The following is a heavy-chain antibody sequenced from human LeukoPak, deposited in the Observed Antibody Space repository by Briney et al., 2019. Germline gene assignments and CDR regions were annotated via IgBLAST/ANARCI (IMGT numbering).Heavy chain of an antibody. V-gene: IGHV4-4*07. D-gene: IGHD2/OR15-2a*01. CDR1: GDSINSFY. CDR2: IFSRGST. CDR3: ARVRFPVPGEYYIAY. J-gene: IGHJ4*02. Sequence: PSGTLSLTCTVSGDSINSFYWGWIRQPAGKGLEWIGRIFSRGSTNFNPSLKSRVTMSMDTSKNQFSLSLNSVTAADTAVYYCARVRFPVPGEYYIAYWGKETLVTVSS.